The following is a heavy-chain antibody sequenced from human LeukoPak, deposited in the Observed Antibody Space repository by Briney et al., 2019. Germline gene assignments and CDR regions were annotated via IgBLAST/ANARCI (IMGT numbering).Heavy chain of an antibody. D-gene: IGHD4-23*01. V-gene: IGHV4-59*12. CDR2: YYHNGNT. J-gene: IGHJ4*02. CDR3: ARRRPVATPGGYFDY. CDR1: GGSISGYY. Sequence: SETLSLTCSVSGGSISGYYWSWIRQPPGKGLEWIGYYYHNGNTNYNSSLKSRVTISVDTSKNQFSLNLSSVTAAGTAVYYCARRRPVATPGGYFDYWGQGTLVTVSS.